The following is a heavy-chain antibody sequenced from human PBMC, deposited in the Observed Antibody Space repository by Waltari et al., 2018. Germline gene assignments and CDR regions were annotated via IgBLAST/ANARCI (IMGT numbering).Heavy chain of an antibody. CDR3: AEAGLYVRDYYYDYTMGV. CDR2: ISGSGAAI. Sequence: EVQLLESGGGLVQPGGSLRLSCAASGLTFSSYAMIWVRQAPGKGLEWVSSISGSGAAIFYADSVKGRFTISRDNSKNTVFLQMISLRAEDTAVYYCAEAGLYVRDYYYDYTMGVWGQGTTVTVSS. V-gene: IGHV3-23*01. CDR1: GLTFSSYA. D-gene: IGHD3-10*02. J-gene: IGHJ6*02.